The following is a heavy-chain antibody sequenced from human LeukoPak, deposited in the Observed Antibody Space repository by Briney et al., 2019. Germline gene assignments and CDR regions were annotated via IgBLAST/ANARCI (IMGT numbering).Heavy chain of an antibody. Sequence: ASVKVSCKASGYTFTSYDINWVRQATGQGLEWMGWMNPNSGNTGYAQKFQGRVTMTRNTSISTAYMELSSLRSEDTAVYYCARGGSPIYYYYMDVWGKGTTVTISS. D-gene: IGHD2-2*01. CDR1: GYTFTSYD. V-gene: IGHV1-8*01. CDR3: ARGGSPIYYYYMDV. J-gene: IGHJ6*03. CDR2: MNPNSGNT.